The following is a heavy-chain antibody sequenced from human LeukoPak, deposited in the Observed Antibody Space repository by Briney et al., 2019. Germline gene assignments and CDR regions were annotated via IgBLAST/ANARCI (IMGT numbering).Heavy chain of an antibody. CDR3: ARMAARQGYYYYYMDV. J-gene: IGHJ6*03. D-gene: IGHD6-6*01. V-gene: IGHV1-18*01. Sequence: ASVKVSCKASGYTFTSYGISWVRQAPGQGLEWMGRISAYNGNTNYAQKLQGRVTMTTDTSTSTAYMELRSLRSDDTAVYYCARMAARQGYYYYYMDVWGKGTTVTVSS. CDR1: GYTFTSYG. CDR2: ISAYNGNT.